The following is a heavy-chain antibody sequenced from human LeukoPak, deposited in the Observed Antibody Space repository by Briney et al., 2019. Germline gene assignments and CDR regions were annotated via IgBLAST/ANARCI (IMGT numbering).Heavy chain of an antibody. CDR3: ARVGALGMDV. CDR2: IYSGGST. D-gene: IGHD3-3*02. Sequence: ETLSLTCAVYGGSFSGYYWSWVRQAPGKGLEWVSVIYSGGSTYYADSVKGRFTISRDNSKNTLYLQMNSLRAEDTAVYYCARVGALGMDVWGQGTTVTVSS. J-gene: IGHJ6*02. V-gene: IGHV3-66*01. CDR1: GGSFSGYY.